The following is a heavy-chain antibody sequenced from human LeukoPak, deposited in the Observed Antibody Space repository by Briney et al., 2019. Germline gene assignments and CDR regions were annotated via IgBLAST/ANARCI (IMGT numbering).Heavy chain of an antibody. D-gene: IGHD3-9*01. CDR1: GFTFSSDA. CDR3: ARQYIDILTGYHRGELYWYFDL. CDR2: TNHSGST. J-gene: IGHJ2*01. V-gene: IGHV4-34*01. Sequence: GSLRLSCAASGFTFSSDAMSWVRQPPGKGLEWIGETNHSGSTNYNPSLKSRVTISVDTSKNQFSLKLNSVTAADTAVYYCARQYIDILTGYHRGELYWYFDLWGRGTLVTVSS.